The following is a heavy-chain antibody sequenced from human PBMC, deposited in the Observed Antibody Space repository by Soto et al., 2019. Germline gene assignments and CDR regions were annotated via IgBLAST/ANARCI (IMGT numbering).Heavy chain of an antibody. CDR1: GYTFINQG. CDR3: ARDLTVTTEAAGY. D-gene: IGHD4-17*01. CDR2: ISAYNGNT. Sequence: ASVKVSCKASGYTFINQGISWVRQAPGQGLEWMGWISAYNGNTNYAQRLQGRVTMTTDTSTSTVYMELRSLRFDDTAVYYCARDLTVTTEAAGYWGQGTLVTVS. V-gene: IGHV1-18*01. J-gene: IGHJ4*02.